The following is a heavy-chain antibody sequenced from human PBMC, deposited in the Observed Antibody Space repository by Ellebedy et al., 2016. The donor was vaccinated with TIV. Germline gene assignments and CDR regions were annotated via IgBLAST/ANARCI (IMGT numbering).Heavy chain of an antibody. CDR1: GYTFTSYG. J-gene: IGHJ6*02. V-gene: IGHV1-46*01. Sequence: ASVKVSCKASGYTFTSYGISWVRQAPGQGLEWMGIINPSGGSTSYAQKFQGRVTMTRDTSTSTVYMELSSLRSEDTAVYYCARGGYYYYYGMDVWGQGTTVTVSS. CDR3: ARGGYYYYYGMDV. CDR2: INPSGGST.